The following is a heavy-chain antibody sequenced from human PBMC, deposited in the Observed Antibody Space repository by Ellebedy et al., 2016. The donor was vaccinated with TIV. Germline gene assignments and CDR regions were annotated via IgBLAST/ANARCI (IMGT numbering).Heavy chain of an antibody. CDR1: GYTFTGHY. J-gene: IGHJ5*02. CDR3: ARDAEGTGYFLP. CDR2: INPNSGGT. D-gene: IGHD3/OR15-3a*01. V-gene: IGHV1-2*02. Sequence: ASVKVSCXASGYTFTGHYMHWVRQAPGQGLEWMGWINPNSGGTNYAQKFQGRVTITADESTSTAYMELSSLRSEDTAVYYCARDAEGTGYFLPWGQGTLVTVSS.